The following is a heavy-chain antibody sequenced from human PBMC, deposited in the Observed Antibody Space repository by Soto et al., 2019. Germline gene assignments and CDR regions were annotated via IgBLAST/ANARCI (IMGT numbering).Heavy chain of an antibody. J-gene: IGHJ6*02. CDR2: IYTSGST. D-gene: IGHD6-13*01. Sequence: QVQLQESGPGLVKPSETLSLTCTVSGGSISGYYWSWIRQPAGKGLEWIGRIYTSGSTNYNPSLKSRVTMSVDTSKNQFSLKLSSVTAADTAVYYCAREIWVTSLSSSWYSSGLYYGMDVWGQGTTVTVSS. CDR1: GGSISGYY. V-gene: IGHV4-4*07. CDR3: AREIWVTSLSSSWYSSGLYYGMDV.